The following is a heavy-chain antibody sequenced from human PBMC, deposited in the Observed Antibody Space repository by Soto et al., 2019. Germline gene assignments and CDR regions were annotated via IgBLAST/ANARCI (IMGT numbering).Heavy chain of an antibody. V-gene: IGHV3-21*01. CDR2: ISSSSSYI. CDR3: ARDRGTTKKRGNFDY. CDR1: GFTFSSYS. Sequence: EVQLVESGGGLVKPGGSLRLSCAASGFTFSSYSMNWVRQAPGKGLEWVSSISSSSSYIYYADSVKGRFTISRDNAKNSLYLQMTSLRAEDTAVYYCARDRGTTKKRGNFDYWGQGTLVTVSS. D-gene: IGHD4-17*01. J-gene: IGHJ4*02.